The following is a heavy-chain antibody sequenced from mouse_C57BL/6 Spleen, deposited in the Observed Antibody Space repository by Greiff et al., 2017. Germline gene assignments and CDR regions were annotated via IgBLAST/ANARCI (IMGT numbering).Heavy chain of an antibody. V-gene: IGHV1-42*01. D-gene: IGHD2-1*01. CDR1: GYSLTGYY. J-gene: IGHJ3*01. CDR2: INPSTGGT. CDR3: ARGGAWGNLFAY. Sequence: EVLLVESGPELVKPGASVKISCKASGYSLTGYYMNWVKQSPEKSLEWIGEINPSTGGTTYNQKFKAKATLTVDKSSSTAYMQLKSLTSEDSAVXYCARGGAWGNLFAYWGQGTLVTVSA.